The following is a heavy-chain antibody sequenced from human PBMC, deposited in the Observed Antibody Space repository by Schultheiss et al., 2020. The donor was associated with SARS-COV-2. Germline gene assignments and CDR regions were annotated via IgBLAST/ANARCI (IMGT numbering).Heavy chain of an antibody. Sequence: SQTLSLTCTVSGGSISSYYWRWIRQPAGKGLEWIGRIYTSGSTNYNPSLKSRVTMSVDTSKNQFSLKLSSVTAADTAVYYCAREGYCSSTSCYSWLYYYYMDVWGKGTTVTVSS. CDR1: GGSISSYY. J-gene: IGHJ6*03. CDR3: AREGYCSSTSCYSWLYYYYMDV. D-gene: IGHD2-2*02. V-gene: IGHV4-4*07. CDR2: IYTSGST.